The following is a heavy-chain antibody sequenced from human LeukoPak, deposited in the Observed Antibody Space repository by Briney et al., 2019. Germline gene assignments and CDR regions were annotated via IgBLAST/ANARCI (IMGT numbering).Heavy chain of an antibody. V-gene: IGHV3-33*06. CDR3: AKDRTQSRDYFDN. Sequence: GRSLRLSCAASGFTFSAYAMHWVRQAPGKGLEWVAVIWYDGSNKYYADSVKGRFTISRDNSKNTLYPQMNSLRAEDTAVYYCAKDRTQSRDYFDNWGQGTLVTVSS. J-gene: IGHJ4*02. CDR1: GFTFSAYA. CDR2: IWYDGSNK.